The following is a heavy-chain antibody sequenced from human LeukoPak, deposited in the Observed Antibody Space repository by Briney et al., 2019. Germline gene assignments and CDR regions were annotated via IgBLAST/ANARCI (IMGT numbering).Heavy chain of an antibody. V-gene: IGHV4-39*07. D-gene: IGHD6-13*01. CDR3: ARDGPYSSSWYVAY. CDR1: GGSISSSSYY. J-gene: IGHJ4*02. CDR2: IYHSGST. Sequence: SETLSLTCTVSGGSISSSSYYWGWIRQPPGKGLEWIGSIYHSGSTYYNPSLKSRVTISVDTSKNQFSLKLSSVTAADTAVYYCARDGPYSSSWYVAYWGQGTLVTVSS.